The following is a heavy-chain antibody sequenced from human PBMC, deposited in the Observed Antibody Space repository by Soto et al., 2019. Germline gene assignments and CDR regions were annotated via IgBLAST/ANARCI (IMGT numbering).Heavy chain of an antibody. D-gene: IGHD1-26*01. CDR2: IIPIFGTA. CDR1: GGTFSSYA. CDR3: ASYRSDRAYYYYGMDV. J-gene: IGHJ6*02. Sequence: QVQLVQSGAEVKKPGSSVKVSCKASGGTFSSYAISWVRQAPGQGLEWMGGIIPIFGTANYAQKFQGRVTITADESTSTAYMELSSLTSEDTAVYYCASYRSDRAYYYYGMDVWGQGTTVTVSS. V-gene: IGHV1-69*01.